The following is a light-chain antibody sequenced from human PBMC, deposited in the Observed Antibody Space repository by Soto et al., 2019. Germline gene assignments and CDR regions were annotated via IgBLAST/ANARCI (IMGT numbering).Light chain of an antibody. CDR2: GAS. V-gene: IGKV3-20*01. Sequence: EIVLTQSPGTLSLSPGERATLSCRASQSVSSSYLAWYQQKPGQAPRLLIYGASSRATGIPDRFSGSGSGKVFPLTISRLEPEDFAVYYCQQYGTSLFTFGPGTKVDIK. J-gene: IGKJ3*01. CDR1: QSVSSSY. CDR3: QQYGTSLFT.